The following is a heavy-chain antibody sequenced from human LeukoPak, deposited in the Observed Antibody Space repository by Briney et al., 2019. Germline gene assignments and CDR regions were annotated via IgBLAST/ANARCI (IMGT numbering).Heavy chain of an antibody. V-gene: IGHV3-74*01. Sequence: GGSLRLSCAVSGNYWMHWVRHVPGKGLVWVSHINSDGSWTSYADSVKGRFTISKDNAKNTVYLQMNSLTAEDTAIYYCAIGGGISTPGHWGQGTLVTVSS. CDR1: GNYW. D-gene: IGHD6-13*01. CDR3: AIGGGISTPGH. J-gene: IGHJ4*02. CDR2: INSDGSWT.